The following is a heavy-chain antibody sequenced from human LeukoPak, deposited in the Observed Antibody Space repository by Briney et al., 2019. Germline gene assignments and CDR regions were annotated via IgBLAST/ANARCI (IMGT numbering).Heavy chain of an antibody. Sequence: GGSLRLSCAASGFTFSSYWMHWVRQAPGKGLVWVSRINSDGSSTYYAHSVKGRFTISRDNSKNTLYLQMNSLRAEDTAVYYCAKSGDGRTDYWGQGTLVTVSS. J-gene: IGHJ4*02. D-gene: IGHD3-10*01. CDR2: INSDGSST. CDR1: GFTFSSYW. V-gene: IGHV3-74*01. CDR3: AKSGDGRTDY.